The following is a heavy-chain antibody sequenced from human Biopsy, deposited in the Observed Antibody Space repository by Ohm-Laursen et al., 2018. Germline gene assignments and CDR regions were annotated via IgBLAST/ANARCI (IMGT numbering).Heavy chain of an antibody. CDR1: GNTFATYH. D-gene: IGHD1-26*01. CDR2: ISPSGATT. V-gene: IGHV1-46*01. Sequence: ASVKVSCNASGNTFATYHIHWVRQAPGQGLEWMGVISPSGATTSFSQKFQGRITMTRDTSTGTVYMDLNSLGSEDTAMYFCARDQRFEWELQEGFDIWGQGTRVTVSA. CDR3: ARDQRFEWELQEGFDI. J-gene: IGHJ3*02.